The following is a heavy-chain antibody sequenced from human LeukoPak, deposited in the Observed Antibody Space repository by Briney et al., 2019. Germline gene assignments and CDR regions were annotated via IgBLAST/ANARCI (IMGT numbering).Heavy chain of an antibody. CDR2: ISGSGGST. Sequence: GGSLRLSCAASGFTFSNYAMSWVRQAPGKGLEWVSAISGSGGSTYYADSVKGRFTISRDNPKNTLYLQMNSLRAEDTAVYYCAKGRDYYGSGSYEFQHWGQGTLVTVSS. V-gene: IGHV3-23*01. D-gene: IGHD3-10*01. J-gene: IGHJ1*01. CDR1: GFTFSNYA. CDR3: AKGRDYYGSGSYEFQH.